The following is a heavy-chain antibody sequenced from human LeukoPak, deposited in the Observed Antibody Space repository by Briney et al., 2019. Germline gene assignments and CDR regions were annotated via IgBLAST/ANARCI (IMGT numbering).Heavy chain of an antibody. CDR1: GFTFSSYA. Sequence: GGSLRLSCAASGFTFSSYAMSWVRQVPGKGLEWVSVISGSGDNTYYADSVKGRFTISRDNAKNSLYLQMNSLRAEDTAVYYCAREPLDYWGQGTLVTVSS. CDR2: ISGSGDNT. V-gene: IGHV3-23*01. J-gene: IGHJ4*02. CDR3: AREPLDY.